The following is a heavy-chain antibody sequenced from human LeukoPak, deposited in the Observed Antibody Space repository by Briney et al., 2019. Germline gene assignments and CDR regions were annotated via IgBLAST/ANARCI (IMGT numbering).Heavy chain of an antibody. CDR3: AREVHCGGDCYYFDY. Sequence: ASVKVSCKASGYTFTGYYMHWVRQAPGQGLEWMGIINPSGGSTSYAQKFQGRVTMTRDTSTSTVYMELSSLRSEDTAVYYCAREVHCGGDCYYFDYWGQGILVTVSS. V-gene: IGHV1-46*01. CDR2: INPSGGST. CDR1: GYTFTGYY. J-gene: IGHJ4*02. D-gene: IGHD2-21*02.